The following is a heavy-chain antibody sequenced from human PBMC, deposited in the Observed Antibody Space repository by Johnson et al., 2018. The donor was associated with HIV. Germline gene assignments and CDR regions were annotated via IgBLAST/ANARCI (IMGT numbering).Heavy chain of an antibody. D-gene: IGHD2-2*01. CDR3: ARAQILPDDVVNL. V-gene: IGHV3-74*02. Sequence: VQLVESGGGLVKPGGSLRLSCAATDFTLRNYWMHWVRQVPGMGPVWVSRINKDGTDTAYGDTVMGRFTVSRDDAKHTLYLQMNSLRVEDTAIYYCARAQILPDDVVNLWGQGIQVTVSS. CDR2: INKDGTDT. CDR1: DFTLRNYW. J-gene: IGHJ3*01.